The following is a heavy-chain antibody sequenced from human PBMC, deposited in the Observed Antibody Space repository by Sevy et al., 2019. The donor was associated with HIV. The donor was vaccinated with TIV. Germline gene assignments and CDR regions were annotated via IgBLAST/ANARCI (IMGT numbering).Heavy chain of an antibody. Sequence: GGSLRLSCAASGFTFSDHYMDWVRQAPGKGLEWVGRTRNKANSYTTEYAASVKGRFTISRDDSKNSLYLQMNSLKTEDTAVYYCARESAYYYYYGMDVWGQGTTVTVSS. CDR1: GFTFSDHY. J-gene: IGHJ6*02. CDR2: TRNKANSYTT. CDR3: ARESAYYYYYGMDV. V-gene: IGHV3-72*01.